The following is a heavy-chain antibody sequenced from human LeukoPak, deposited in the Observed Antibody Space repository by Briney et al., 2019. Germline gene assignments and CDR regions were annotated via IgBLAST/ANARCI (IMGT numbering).Heavy chain of an antibody. CDR1: GFTVSSNY. CDR3: ARDGGVQLGYRMDV. J-gene: IGHJ6*02. D-gene: IGHD5-18*01. V-gene: IGHV3-66*01. Sequence: PGGSLRLSCAASGFTVSSNYMSWVRQAPGKGLEWVSVIYSGGSTYYADSVKGRFTISRDNSKNTLYLQMNSLRAEDTAVYYCARDGGVQLGYRMDVWGQGTTVTVYS. CDR2: IYSGGST.